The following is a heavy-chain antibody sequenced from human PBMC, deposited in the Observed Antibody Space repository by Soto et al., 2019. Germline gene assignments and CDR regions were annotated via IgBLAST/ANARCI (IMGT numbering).Heavy chain of an antibody. Sequence: QLQLQESGSGLVKPSQTLSLTCAVSGGAISRGGYSWSWIRQPPGKGLEWIGYIYHSGSTYYYPSLKSRVTISVDRPKKQFSLKPSSVTAADTAVYYCARVPDYWGQGTLVTVSS. V-gene: IGHV4-30-2*01. CDR2: IYHSGST. CDR1: GGAISRGGYS. CDR3: ARVPDY. D-gene: IGHD2-2*01. J-gene: IGHJ4*02.